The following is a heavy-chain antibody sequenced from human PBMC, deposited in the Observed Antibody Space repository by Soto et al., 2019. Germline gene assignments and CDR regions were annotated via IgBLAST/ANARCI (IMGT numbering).Heavy chain of an antibody. CDR2: INHSGST. CDR3: ARGRGYSSGWPDY. Sequence: QVQLQQWGAGLLKPSETLSLTCAVYGGSFSGYYWSWIRQPPGKGLEWIGEINHSGSTNYIPSLKSRVTISVDTSKNQFSLKLSSVTAADTAVYYCARGRGYSSGWPDYWGQGTLVTVSS. J-gene: IGHJ4*02. D-gene: IGHD6-19*01. V-gene: IGHV4-34*01. CDR1: GGSFSGYY.